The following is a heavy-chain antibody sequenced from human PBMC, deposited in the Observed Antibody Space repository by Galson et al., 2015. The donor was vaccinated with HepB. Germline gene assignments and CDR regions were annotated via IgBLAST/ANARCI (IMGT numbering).Heavy chain of an antibody. CDR2: ISYDGRNR. CDR1: GVSVSNYG. V-gene: IGHV3-30*18. J-gene: IGHJ4*02. CDR3: AKDGIKYTTAWYSVDY. Sequence: SLRLSCAASGVSVSNYGMHWVRQAPGKGLEWVSLISYDGRNRYYADSVKGRFTISRDHSKNTLFLQMNSLRGEDTAVYYVAKDGIKYTTAWYSVDYWGQGTLVAVSS. D-gene: IGHD2-21*02.